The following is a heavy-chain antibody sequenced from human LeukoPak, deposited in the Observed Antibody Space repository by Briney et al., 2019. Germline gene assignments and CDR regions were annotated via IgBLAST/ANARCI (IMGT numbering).Heavy chain of an antibody. CDR2: IRYDGSNK. Sequence: PGGSLRLSCAASGFTFSSYAMHWVRQAPGKGLEWVAFIRYDGSNKYYADSVKGRFIISRDNSKNTLYLQMNSLRAEDTAVFYCAKVGPNTMVRGESPNFDYWGQGTLVTVSS. V-gene: IGHV3-30*02. CDR1: GFTFSSYA. J-gene: IGHJ4*02. CDR3: AKVGPNTMVRGESPNFDY. D-gene: IGHD3-10*01.